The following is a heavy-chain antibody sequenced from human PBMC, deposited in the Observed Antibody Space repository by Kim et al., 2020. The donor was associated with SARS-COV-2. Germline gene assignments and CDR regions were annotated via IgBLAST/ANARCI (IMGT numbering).Heavy chain of an antibody. V-gene: IGHV4-39*01. J-gene: IGHJ4*02. Sequence: SETLSLTCTVSGGSISSSSYYWGWIRQPPGKGLEWIGSIYYSGSTYYNPSLKSRVTISVDTSKNQFSLKLSSVTAADTAVYYCAGHVRRWQQLRPRNFDYWGQGTLVTVSS. CDR3: AGHVRRWQQLRPRNFDY. CDR1: GGSISSSSYY. CDR2: IYYSGST.